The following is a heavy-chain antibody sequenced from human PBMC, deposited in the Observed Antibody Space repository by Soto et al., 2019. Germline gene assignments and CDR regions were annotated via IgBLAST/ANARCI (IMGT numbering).Heavy chain of an antibody. Sequence: ASVKISCKASGYTFTSYDINWVRESTGQVLDWRGCVNANSGNTGYAQNFQGRVTMTRNTSISTTYMELSSLRSEDTAVYYCARGEGYSYGSNYYGMDVWGQGTTVTVSS. CDR2: VNANSGNT. J-gene: IGHJ6*02. V-gene: IGHV1-8*01. CDR3: ARGEGYSYGSNYYGMDV. D-gene: IGHD5-18*01. CDR1: GYTFTSYD.